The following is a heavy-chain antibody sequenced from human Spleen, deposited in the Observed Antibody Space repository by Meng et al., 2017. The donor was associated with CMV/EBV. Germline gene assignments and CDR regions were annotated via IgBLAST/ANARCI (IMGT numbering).Heavy chain of an antibody. V-gene: IGHV3-69-1*01. CDR2: ISSSSTI. D-gene: IGHD4-11*01. Sequence: GESLKISCAASGFTFSDYYMNWVRQAPGKGLEWVSSISSSSTIFYADSVKGRFTISRDNAKNSLYLQMNSLRAEDTAVYYCAKDLGSQTTLPGIDYWGQGTLVTVSS. CDR3: AKDLGSQTTLPGIDY. J-gene: IGHJ4*02. CDR1: GFTFSDYY.